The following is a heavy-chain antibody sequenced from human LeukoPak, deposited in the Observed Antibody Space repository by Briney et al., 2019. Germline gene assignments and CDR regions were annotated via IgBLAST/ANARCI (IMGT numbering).Heavy chain of an antibody. CDR3: AKGGGSKAYFDY. J-gene: IGHJ4*02. Sequence: GGSLRLSCAASGFTFSSYAMSWVRQAPGKGLDWVSTISGSGGSTYYADSVKGRFTISRDNSKYTLYLQMNSLRAEDTAVYYCAKGGGSKAYFDYWGQGTLVTVSS. CDR2: ISGSGGST. D-gene: IGHD1-26*01. V-gene: IGHV3-23*01. CDR1: GFTFSSYA.